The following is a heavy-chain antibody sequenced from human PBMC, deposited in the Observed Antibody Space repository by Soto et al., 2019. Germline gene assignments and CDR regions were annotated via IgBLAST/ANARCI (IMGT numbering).Heavy chain of an antibody. CDR3: ARDPKASGGQHWAFNYFDS. CDR2: ISYDGTNK. D-gene: IGHD7-27*01. J-gene: IGHJ4*02. CDR1: GFSFSISP. Sequence: QVQLVESGGGVVQPGRSLRLSCAASGFSFSISPMHWVRQAPGKGPEWVALISYDGTNKFYADAVKGRFTIYRDNSKSTLYLQVDSLRPEDAAVYYCARDPKASGGQHWAFNYFDSWGQGTLVNVSS. V-gene: IGHV3-30-3*01.